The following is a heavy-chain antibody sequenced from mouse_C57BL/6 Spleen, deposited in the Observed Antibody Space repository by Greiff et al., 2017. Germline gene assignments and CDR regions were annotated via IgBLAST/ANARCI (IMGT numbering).Heavy chain of an antibody. V-gene: IGHV1-64*01. Sequence: QVQLQQPGAELVKPGASVKLSCKASGYTFTSYWMHWVKQRPGQGLEWIGMIHPNSGSTNYNEKFKSKATLTVDKSSSTAYMQLSSLTSEDSAVYYCAKFITTVVEGNYFDYWGKGTTLTVAS. CDR1: GYTFTSYW. CDR3: AKFITTVVEGNYFDY. J-gene: IGHJ2*01. D-gene: IGHD1-1*01. CDR2: IHPNSGST.